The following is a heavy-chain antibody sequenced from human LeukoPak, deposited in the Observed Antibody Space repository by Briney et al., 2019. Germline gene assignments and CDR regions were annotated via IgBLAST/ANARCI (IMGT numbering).Heavy chain of an antibody. CDR2: IRYDGSNK. V-gene: IGHV3-30*02. J-gene: IGHJ3*02. Sequence: PGGSLRLSCAASGFTFSSYGMHWVRQAPGKGLEWVAFIRYDGSNKYYADSVKGRFTISRDNSKNTLYLQMNSLRAEDTAVYYCAKDQTMVRGVIITDAFDIWGQGTVVTVSS. CDR3: AKDQTMVRGVIITDAFDI. D-gene: IGHD3-10*01. CDR1: GFTFSSYG.